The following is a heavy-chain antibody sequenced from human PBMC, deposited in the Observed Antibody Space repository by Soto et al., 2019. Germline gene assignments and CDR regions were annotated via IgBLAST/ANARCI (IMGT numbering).Heavy chain of an antibody. J-gene: IGHJ4*02. V-gene: IGHV1-8*01. Sequence: QVQLVQSGAEVKKPGASVKVSCKASGYTFTSYDINWVRQATGQGLEWMGWMNPNSGNTGYAQKFQGRVTMTRNDSLSTAYRALSSLRSEDTSAYYCARTLYGDNVEYWGEGTLVTVSS. CDR1: GYTFTSYD. CDR2: MNPNSGNT. CDR3: ARTLYGDNVEY. D-gene: IGHD4-17*01.